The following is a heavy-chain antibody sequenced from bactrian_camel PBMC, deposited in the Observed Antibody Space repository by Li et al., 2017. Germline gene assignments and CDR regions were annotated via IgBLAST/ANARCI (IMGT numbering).Heavy chain of an antibody. J-gene: IGHJ4*01. CDR3: AAAPTERWLSCGFRTNYPY. Sequence: HVQLVESGGGSVQAGGSLRLSCVGDAYTYDWRSMAWFRQAPGKEREGVAVIYRAGGNAVYAPSVKGRFTISQDNAKNTLYLQMNNLRPEDTAMYYCAAAPTERWLSCGFRTNYPYWGQGTQVTVS. V-gene: IGHV3S55*01. CDR2: IYRAGGNA. D-gene: IGHD6*01. CDR1: AYTYDWRS.